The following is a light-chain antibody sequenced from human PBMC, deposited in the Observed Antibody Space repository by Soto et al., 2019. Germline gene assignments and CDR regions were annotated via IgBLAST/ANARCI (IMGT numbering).Light chain of an antibody. CDR2: DVS. J-gene: IGLJ3*02. CDR1: SSDVGGYNY. CDR3: CSYAGNSLWV. Sequence: QSALTQPRSVSGSPGQSVTISCTGTSSDVGGYNYVSWYQQHPGKAPKLMIYDVSKWPSGVPDRLSGSKSGNTASLTISGLQAEDEAYYYCCSYAGNSLWVFGGGTKLTVL. V-gene: IGLV2-11*01.